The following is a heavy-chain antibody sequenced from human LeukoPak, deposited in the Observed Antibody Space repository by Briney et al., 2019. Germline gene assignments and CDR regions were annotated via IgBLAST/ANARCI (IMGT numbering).Heavy chain of an antibody. CDR2: MNPDSGNT. CDR1: GYTFTSYD. D-gene: IGHD3-3*01. CDR3: ATATQFYYDFWGGYYVGNDY. V-gene: IGHV1-8*03. Sequence: ASVKVSCKASGYTFTSYDINWVRQATGQGLEWMGWMNPDSGNTGYAQKFQGRVSITRNTSISTAYMELSSLRSEDTAVYYCATATQFYYDFWGGYYVGNDYWGQGTLVTVSS. J-gene: IGHJ4*02.